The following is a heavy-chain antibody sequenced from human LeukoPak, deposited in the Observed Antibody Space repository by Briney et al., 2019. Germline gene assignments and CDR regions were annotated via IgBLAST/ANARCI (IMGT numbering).Heavy chain of an antibody. CDR1: GFTFSNYW. Sequence: GGSLRLSCAASGFTFSNYWIHWVRQAPGKGLVWVSRINNDGSHTIYADSVKGRFTISRDNAKNTLSLQMNSLRAEDTAVYYCAREGYAFDIWGQGTMVTVSS. CDR3: AREGYAFDI. CDR2: INNDGSHT. J-gene: IGHJ3*02. V-gene: IGHV3-74*01.